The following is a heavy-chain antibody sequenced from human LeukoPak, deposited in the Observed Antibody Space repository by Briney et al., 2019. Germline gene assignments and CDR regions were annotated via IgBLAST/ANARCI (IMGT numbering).Heavy chain of an antibody. CDR1: GYTFTSYD. D-gene: IGHD1-14*01. V-gene: IGHV1-8*01. J-gene: IGHJ6*03. Sequence: ASVTVSCKASGYTFTSYDINWVRQATGQGLEWMGWMNPNSGNTGYAQKFQGRVTMTRNTSISTAYMELSSLRSEDTAVYYCARGRKSYYYYYMDVWGKGTTVTISS. CDR3: ARGRKSYYYYYMDV. CDR2: MNPNSGNT.